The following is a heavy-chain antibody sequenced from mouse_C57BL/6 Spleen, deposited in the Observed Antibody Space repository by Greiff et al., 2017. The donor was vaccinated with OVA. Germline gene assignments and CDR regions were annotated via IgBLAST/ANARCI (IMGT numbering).Heavy chain of an antibody. CDR1: GFSFNTYA. J-gene: IGHJ1*03. Sequence: EVQLVESGGGLVQPKGSLKLSCAASGFSFNTYAMNWVRQAPGKGLEWVARIRSKSNNYATYYADSVKDRFTISRDDSESMLYLQMNNLKTEDTAMYYCVRRDYGYWYFDVWGTGTTVTVSS. D-gene: IGHD2-4*01. V-gene: IGHV10-1*01. CDR2: IRSKSNNYAT. CDR3: VRRDYGYWYFDV.